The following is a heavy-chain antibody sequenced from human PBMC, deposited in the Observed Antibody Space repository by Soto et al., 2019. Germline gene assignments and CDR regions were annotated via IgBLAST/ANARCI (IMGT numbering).Heavy chain of an antibody. J-gene: IGHJ4*02. V-gene: IGHV3-48*03. CDR2: ITSSGGAV. D-gene: IGHD2-2*02. CDR3: ARGDCSSTCYIGY. CDR1: GFSFSNYE. Sequence: VQLVESGGGLVQPGGSLRLSCAASGFSFSNYEMNWVRQAPGKGLEWISYITSSGGAVFYADSVKGRFTISSDNAKDSLFLQMNSLRVEDTAVYYCARGDCSSTCYIGYWGQGARVTVSS.